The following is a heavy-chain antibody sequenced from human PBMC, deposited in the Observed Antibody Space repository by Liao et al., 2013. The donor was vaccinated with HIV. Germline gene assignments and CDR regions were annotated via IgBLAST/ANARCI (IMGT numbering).Heavy chain of an antibody. CDR1: GGSISSSSDY. Sequence: HLQLQESGPGLVKSSETLSLTCTVSGGSISSSSDYWGWIRQPPGKGLEWIGNIFYSGSTYYSPSLKSRLTILVDTSKNQFSLKLSSVTAADTAVYYCARGSRGSFWSGYSYFDFWGQGTLVTVSS. D-gene: IGHD3-3*01. CDR2: IFYSGST. CDR3: ARGSRGSFWSGYSYFDF. V-gene: IGHV4-39*07. J-gene: IGHJ4*02.